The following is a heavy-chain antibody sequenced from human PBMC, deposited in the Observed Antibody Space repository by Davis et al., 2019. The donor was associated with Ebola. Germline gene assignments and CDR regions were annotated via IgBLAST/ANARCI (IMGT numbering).Heavy chain of an antibody. J-gene: IGHJ6*02. CDR3: ARGLTRVGSNSGWYGMDV. CDR1: GYTFTSYG. V-gene: IGHV1-2*04. Sequence: AASVKVSCKASGYTFTSYGISWVRQAPGQGLEWMGWINPNSGGTNYAQKFQGWVTMTRDTSISTAYMELSRLRSDDTAVYYCARGLTRVGSNSGWYGMDVWGQGTTVTVSS. CDR2: INPNSGGT. D-gene: IGHD6-19*01.